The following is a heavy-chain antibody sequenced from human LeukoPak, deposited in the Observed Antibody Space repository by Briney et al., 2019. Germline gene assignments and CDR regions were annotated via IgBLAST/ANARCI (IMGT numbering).Heavy chain of an antibody. V-gene: IGHV3-9*01. J-gene: IGHJ3*02. D-gene: IGHD4-17*01. CDR2: ISWNSGSI. CDR3: ARETTTVTTRRAFDI. Sequence: PGGSLRLSCAASGFTFDDYAMHWVRQAPGKGLEWVSGISWNSGSIGYADSVKGRFTISRDNAKNSLYLQMNSLRAEDTAVYYCARETTTVTTRRAFDIWGQGTMVTVSS. CDR1: GFTFDDYA.